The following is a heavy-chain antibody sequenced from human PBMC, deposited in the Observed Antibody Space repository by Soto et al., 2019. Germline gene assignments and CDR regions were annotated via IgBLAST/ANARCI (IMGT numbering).Heavy chain of an antibody. CDR1: GFTFSSYA. Sequence: GGSLRLSCAASGFTFSSYAMSWVRQAPGKGLEWISAVSGGGGSTYYADSVKGRFTVSRDNSKDTLYLQMNNLRAEDTAVYYCAKPPDYNWNDYWGQGTLVTVSP. D-gene: IGHD1-20*01. CDR3: AKPPDYNWNDY. CDR2: VSGGGGST. V-gene: IGHV3-23*01. J-gene: IGHJ4*02.